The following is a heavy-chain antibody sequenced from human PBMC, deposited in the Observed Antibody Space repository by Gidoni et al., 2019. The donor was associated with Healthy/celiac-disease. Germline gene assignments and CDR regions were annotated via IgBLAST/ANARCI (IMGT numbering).Heavy chain of an antibody. CDR1: GFTFGSSE. Sequence: EVQLVESGGGLVRPGGSLRLSCPASGFTFGSSEMNWVRQAPGKGLEWVSYISSSGSTIYYADSVKGRFTISRDNAKNSLYLQMNSLRAEDTAVYYCARATTTVFSYYYYGMDVWGQGTTVTVSS. J-gene: IGHJ6*02. CDR2: ISSSGSTI. CDR3: ARATTTVFSYYYYGMDV. V-gene: IGHV3-48*03. D-gene: IGHD4-4*01.